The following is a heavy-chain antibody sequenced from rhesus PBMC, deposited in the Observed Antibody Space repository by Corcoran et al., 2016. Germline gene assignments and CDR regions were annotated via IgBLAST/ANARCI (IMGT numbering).Heavy chain of an antibody. Sequence: QVQLQESGPGLVKPSETLSLTCAVPGGSISRGYDYWIWIRQPPGKGREWIGDITYSGSTSYNPSLTSRVTISRDTSKTQFSLKLSSVTAADTAVYYCARGSYYYLYFDYWGQGVLVTVSS. V-gene: IGHV4-122*02. CDR3: ARGSYYYLYFDY. CDR2: ITYSGST. CDR1: GGSISRGYDY. J-gene: IGHJ4*01. D-gene: IGHD3-16*01.